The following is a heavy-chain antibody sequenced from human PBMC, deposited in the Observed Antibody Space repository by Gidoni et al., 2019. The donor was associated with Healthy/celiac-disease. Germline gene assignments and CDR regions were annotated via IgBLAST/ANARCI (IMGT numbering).Heavy chain of an antibody. V-gene: IGHV3-23*01. D-gene: IGHD6-6*01. J-gene: IGHJ3*02. Sequence: EVQLLAAGGGLVKPGGSLRLACAASGFTFSISAMSWVRQAPGKGLEWVSAISGSGGSTYYADSVKGRFTISRDNSKNTLYLQMNSLRAEDTAVYYCAKDQSGIAARHDAFDIWGQGTMVTVSS. CDR3: AKDQSGIAARHDAFDI. CDR2: ISGSGGST. CDR1: GFTFSISA.